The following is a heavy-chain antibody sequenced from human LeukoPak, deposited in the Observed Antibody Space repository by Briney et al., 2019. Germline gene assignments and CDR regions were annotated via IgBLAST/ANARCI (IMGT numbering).Heavy chain of an antibody. CDR1: GGSISSGSHY. D-gene: IGHD4-11*01. Sequence: PSETPSLTCTVSGGSISSGSHYWSWIRQPAGKGLEWIGRIYTSGSTYYNPSLKSRVTISVDTSKNQFSLKLSSVTAADTAVYYCARTDDYSNPGVIDYWGQGTLVTVSS. V-gene: IGHV4-61*02. J-gene: IGHJ4*02. CDR2: IYTSGST. CDR3: ARTDDYSNPGVIDY.